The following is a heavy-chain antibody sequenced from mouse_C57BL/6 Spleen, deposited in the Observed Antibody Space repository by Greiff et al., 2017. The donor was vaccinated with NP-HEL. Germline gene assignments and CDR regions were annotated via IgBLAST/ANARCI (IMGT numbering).Heavy chain of an antibody. Sequence: VQLQQSGPELVKPGASVKISCKASGYAFSSSWMNWVKQRPGKGLEWIGRIYPGDGDTNYNGKFKGKATLTADKSSSTAYMQLSSLTSEDSAVYFCASYDGYYRYFDVWGTGTTVTVSS. V-gene: IGHV1-82*01. J-gene: IGHJ1*03. D-gene: IGHD2-3*01. CDR3: ASYDGYYRYFDV. CDR2: IYPGDGDT. CDR1: GYAFSSSW.